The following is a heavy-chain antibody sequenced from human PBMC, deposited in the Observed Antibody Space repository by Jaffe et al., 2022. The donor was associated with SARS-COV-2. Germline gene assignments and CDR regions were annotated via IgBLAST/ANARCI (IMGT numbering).Heavy chain of an antibody. CDR3: AREVDTAIRGYFDL. D-gene: IGHD5-18*01. CDR2: ITISSSTI. CDR1: AFTFSSYS. J-gene: IGHJ2*01. Sequence: EVQLVESGGGLVQPGGSLRLSCAASAFTFSSYSMNWVRQAPGKGLEWVSHITISSSTIYYADSVKGRFTISRDNAKNSLYLQMNSLRAEDTAVYYCAREVDTAIRGYFDLWGRGTLVTVSS. V-gene: IGHV3-48*01.